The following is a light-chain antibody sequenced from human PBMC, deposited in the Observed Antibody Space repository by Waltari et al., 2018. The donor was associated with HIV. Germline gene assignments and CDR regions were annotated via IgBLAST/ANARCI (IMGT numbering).Light chain of an antibody. CDR3: QQYNKWPWT. Sequence: EIVMTQSPATLSVSPGERATLSCRAGQSVSNNLAWVQQRPGQAPRLLSSGASTRATDVSARFSGSGSGTEFTLTISSLQSEDFAIYYCQQYNKWPWTFGQGTKVEIK. CDR2: GAS. CDR1: QSVSNN. J-gene: IGKJ1*01. V-gene: IGKV3-15*01.